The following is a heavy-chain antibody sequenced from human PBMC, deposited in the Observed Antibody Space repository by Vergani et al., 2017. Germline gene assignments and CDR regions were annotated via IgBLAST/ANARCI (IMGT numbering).Heavy chain of an antibody. CDR3: ATSKLGYYDSSAVDI. CDR2: IYYSGST. Sequence: QVQLPQWGAGLLKPSETLSLTCAVSGGSFSGYYWRWLRQPPGKGREWIGDIYYSGSTNYNPSPKRRVTRSVDTSKKQFSLKLSSVTAADTAVYYCATSKLGYYDSSAVDIWGQGTTVTVSS. CDR1: GGSFSGYY. D-gene: IGHD3-22*01. J-gene: IGHJ6*02. V-gene: IGHV4-34*01.